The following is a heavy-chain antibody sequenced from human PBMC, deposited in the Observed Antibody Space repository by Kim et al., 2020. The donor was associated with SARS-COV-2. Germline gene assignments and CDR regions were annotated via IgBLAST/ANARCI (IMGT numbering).Heavy chain of an antibody. CDR3: ARWEVAFFYGLDV. Sequence: NYAHKFLGRVTITADESTSTAYLEVNNLRSDDTSVYYCARWEVAFFYGLDVWGQGTTVAVSS. D-gene: IGHD3-3*02. V-gene: IGHV1-69*01. J-gene: IGHJ6*02.